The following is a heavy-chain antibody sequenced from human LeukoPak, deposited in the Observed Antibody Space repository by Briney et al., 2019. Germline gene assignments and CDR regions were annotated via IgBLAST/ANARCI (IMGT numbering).Heavy chain of an antibody. CDR2: ISSSGSTI. V-gene: IGHV3-48*03. CDR3: AELGITMIGGV. J-gene: IGHJ6*04. Sequence: GGSLRLSCVASGFNLNSYSMNWVRQAPGKGLEWVSYISSSGSTIYYADSVKGRFTISRDNAKNSLYLQMNSLRAEDTAVYYCAELGITMIGGVWGKGTTVTISS. CDR1: GFNLNSYS. D-gene: IGHD3-10*02.